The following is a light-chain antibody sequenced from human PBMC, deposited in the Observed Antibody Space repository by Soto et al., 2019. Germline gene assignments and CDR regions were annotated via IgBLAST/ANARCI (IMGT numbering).Light chain of an antibody. J-gene: IGKJ5*01. CDR3: QQYNNWPIT. CDR1: QSVSSS. Sequence: EIVMTQSPATLSVSPGEGATLSCRASQSVSSSLAWYQQKPGQAPRLLMYLASTRATGTPARFSGSGSGTEFILTISSLQSEDFAVYYCQQYNNWPITFGQGTRLEIK. CDR2: LAS. V-gene: IGKV3D-15*01.